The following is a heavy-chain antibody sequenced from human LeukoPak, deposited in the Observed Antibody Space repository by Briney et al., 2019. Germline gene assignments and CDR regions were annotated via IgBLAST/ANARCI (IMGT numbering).Heavy chain of an antibody. CDR3: ARGFGYSSRQFES. CDR1: RFTFSSYG. J-gene: IGHJ5*01. V-gene: IGHV3-30*02. Sequence: GGSLRLSCAASRFTFSSYGMHWVRQAPGKGLEWVAFIRYDGSNKYYADSVKGRFTISRDNAKNLLYLQTDNLTVEDTAVYFCARGFGYSSRQFESWGQGTQVTVSS. D-gene: IGHD5-12*01. CDR2: IRYDGSNK.